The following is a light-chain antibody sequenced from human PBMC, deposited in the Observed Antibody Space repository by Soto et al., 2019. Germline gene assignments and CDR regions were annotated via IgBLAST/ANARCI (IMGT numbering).Light chain of an antibody. CDR1: SSNIGNNY. CDR2: DNN. Sequence: QSVLTQPPSVSAAPGQKVTISCSGSSSNIGNNYVSWYQQVPGTAPKLLIFDNNKRPSVIPDRFSGSKSGTSATLGITGLQTGDEAYYYCEAWDDSLTTVLFGGGTKVTVL. V-gene: IGLV1-51*01. CDR3: EAWDDSLTTVL. J-gene: IGLJ2*01.